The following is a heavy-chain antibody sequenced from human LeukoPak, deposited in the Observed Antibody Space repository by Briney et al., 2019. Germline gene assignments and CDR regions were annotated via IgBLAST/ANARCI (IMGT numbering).Heavy chain of an antibody. CDR3: ARDSGGYYYHYIDY. V-gene: IGHV4-39*07. J-gene: IGHJ4*02. CDR1: GGSISSSSYY. D-gene: IGHD3-22*01. CDR2: IYYSGST. Sequence: SETLSLTCTVSGGSISSSSYYWGWIRQPPGKGLEWIGSIYYSGSTYYNPSLKSRVTISVDTSKNQFSLKLSSVTAADTAVYYCARDSGGYYYHYIDYWGQGTLVTVSS.